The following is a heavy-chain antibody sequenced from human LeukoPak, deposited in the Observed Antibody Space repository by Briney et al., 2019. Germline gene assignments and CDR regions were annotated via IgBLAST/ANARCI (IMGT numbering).Heavy chain of an antibody. V-gene: IGHV4-61*08. CDR1: GGSISSGGYY. D-gene: IGHD6-13*01. CDR2: IYYSGST. Sequence: KPSETLSLTCTVSGGSISSGGYYWSWIRQHPGKGLEWIGYIYYSGSTNYNPSLKSRVTISVDTSKNQFSLKLSSVTAADTAVYYCARHWGYVSSSWYDYWGQGTLVTVSS. CDR3: ARHWGYVSSSWYDY. J-gene: IGHJ4*02.